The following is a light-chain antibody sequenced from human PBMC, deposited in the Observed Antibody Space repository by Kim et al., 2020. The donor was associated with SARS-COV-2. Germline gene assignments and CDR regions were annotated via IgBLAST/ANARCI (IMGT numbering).Light chain of an antibody. CDR2: DAS. CDR3: QQRAHWPT. V-gene: IGKV3-11*01. CDR1: QRVGSY. J-gene: IGKJ2*01. Sequence: LSLSPGERATLSCRASQRVGSYLAWYQQKPGQAPRLLIYDASNRATGIAARFSGSGSGTDFTLTISSLEPEDLAVYFCQQRAHWPTFGQGTKLEI.